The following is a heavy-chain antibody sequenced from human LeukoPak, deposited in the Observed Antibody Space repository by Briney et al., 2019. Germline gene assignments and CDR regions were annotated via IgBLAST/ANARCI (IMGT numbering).Heavy chain of an antibody. CDR3: AKDERNWNYNLASQTYD. D-gene: IGHD1-7*01. J-gene: IGHJ4*02. CDR1: GGSISSYY. Sequence: SETLSLTCTVSGGSISSYYWSWIRQPAGKGLEWIGRIYTSGSTNYNPSLKSRVTMSVDTSKNQFSLKLSSVTAADTAVYYCAKDERNWNYNLASQTYDWGQGTLVTVSS. CDR2: IYTSGST. V-gene: IGHV4-4*07.